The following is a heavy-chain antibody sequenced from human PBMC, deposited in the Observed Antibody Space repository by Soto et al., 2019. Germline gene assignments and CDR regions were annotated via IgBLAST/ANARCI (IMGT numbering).Heavy chain of an antibody. CDR3: VRHGGYCTGGSCERGWFDP. J-gene: IGHJ5*02. D-gene: IGHD2-15*01. CDR2: IFYGGTT. CDR1: GGSISSYY. V-gene: IGHV4-59*08. Sequence: SETLSLTCTVSGGSISSYYLSWIRQPPGMGLEWIGYIFYGGTTRYNPSLKSRLTISVDTSKNQFSLKLRSVTAVDTAVYYCVRHGGYCTGGSCERGWFDPWGQGAQVTVSS.